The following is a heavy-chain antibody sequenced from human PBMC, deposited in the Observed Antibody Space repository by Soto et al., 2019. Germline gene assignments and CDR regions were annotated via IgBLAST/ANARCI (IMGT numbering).Heavy chain of an antibody. Sequence: ASVKVSCKASGYTFTSYGISWVRQAPGQGLEWMGWISAYNGNTNYAQKHQGRVTMTTDTSTSTAYMELRSLRSDDTAVYYCALDSDYYDSSGYYILGDAFDIWGQGTMVTVSS. CDR1: GYTFTSYG. CDR2: ISAYNGNT. V-gene: IGHV1-18*01. J-gene: IGHJ3*02. D-gene: IGHD3-22*01. CDR3: ALDSDYYDSSGYYILGDAFDI.